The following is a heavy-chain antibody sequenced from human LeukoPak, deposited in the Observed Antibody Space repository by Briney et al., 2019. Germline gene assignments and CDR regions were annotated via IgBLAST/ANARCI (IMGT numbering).Heavy chain of an antibody. D-gene: IGHD3-22*01. Sequence: SETLSLTCSVSGGSISSYYWTWIRQPPGKGLEWIGCIHYTGSTNYNPSLKSRVTILVDTSKNQFSLKLSSVTAADTAVYYCARKLVYYDSSGYSHDALDIWGQGTMVTVSS. CDR3: ARKLVYYDSSGYSHDALDI. CDR2: IHYTGST. V-gene: IGHV4-59*01. CDR1: GGSISSYY. J-gene: IGHJ3*02.